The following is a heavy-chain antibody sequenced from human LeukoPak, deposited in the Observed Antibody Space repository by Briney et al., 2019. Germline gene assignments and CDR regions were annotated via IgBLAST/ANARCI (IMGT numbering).Heavy chain of an antibody. D-gene: IGHD6-6*01. J-gene: IGHJ5*02. CDR2: IRSDGTNK. CDR1: GFTFSSYG. Sequence: GGSLRLSYAASGFTFSSYGMYWVRQAPGKGLEWVAFIRSDGTNKYYADSVGGRFTISRDNAKNSLYLQMNSLRAEDTAVYYCARGSYSSSLLGSWFDPWGQGTLVTVSS. CDR3: ARGSYSSSLLGSWFDP. V-gene: IGHV3-30*02.